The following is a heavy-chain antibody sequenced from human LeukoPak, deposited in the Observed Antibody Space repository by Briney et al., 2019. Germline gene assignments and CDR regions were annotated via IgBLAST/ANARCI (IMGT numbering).Heavy chain of an antibody. V-gene: IGHV3-74*01. J-gene: IGHJ4*02. Sequence: AGGSLRLSCAASGFTFSSYWIHCVRQAPGKGLVWVSRTSNDGSSTTYADFVKGRFTSSRDNAKNTLYLQMDSLRAEDTAVYYCTRSVFPYYFDCWGQGTLVTVSS. D-gene: IGHD3-10*02. CDR2: TSNDGSST. CDR1: GFTFSSYW. CDR3: TRSVFPYYFDC.